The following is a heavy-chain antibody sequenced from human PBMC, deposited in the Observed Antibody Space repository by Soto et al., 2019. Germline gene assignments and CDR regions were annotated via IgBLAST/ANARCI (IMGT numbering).Heavy chain of an antibody. Sequence: GGSLRLSCAASGFTFSSYGMHWVRQAPGKGLEWVAVIWYDGSNKYYAESVKGRFTISRDNSKNTLYLQMNSLRAEDTAVYYCARDRVAGYYYYGMDVWGQGTTVTVSS. CDR2: IWYDGSNK. CDR3: ARDRVAGYYYYGMDV. D-gene: IGHD2-15*01. J-gene: IGHJ6*02. CDR1: GFTFSSYG. V-gene: IGHV3-33*01.